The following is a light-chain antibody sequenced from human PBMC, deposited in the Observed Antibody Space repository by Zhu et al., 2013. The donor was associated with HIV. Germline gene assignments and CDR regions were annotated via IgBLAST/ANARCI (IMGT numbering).Light chain of an antibody. CDR2: QDN. Sequence: SYELTQPPSMSVSPGQTATIICSGDNLGEKYASWYQQKPGQSPVLVIYQDNKRPSGIPERFSGSNSDNTATLTISGTQTLDEADYYCQAWDTDNAMVFGGGTKLTVL. V-gene: IGLV3-1*01. CDR3: QAWDTDNAMV. CDR1: NLGEKY. J-gene: IGLJ3*02.